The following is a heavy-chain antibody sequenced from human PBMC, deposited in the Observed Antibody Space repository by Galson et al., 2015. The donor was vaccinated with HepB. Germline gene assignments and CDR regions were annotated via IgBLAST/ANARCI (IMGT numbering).Heavy chain of an antibody. CDR1: GFTFSTYA. CDR3: AKRGASYYHDTSGYYSFYFDY. CDR2: ITGDGSTT. J-gene: IGHJ4*02. D-gene: IGHD3-22*01. Sequence: SLRLSCAVSGFTFSTYAMTWVRQAPGKGLEWVSTITGDGSTTNYADSVKGRFTISRDSSKNTVYLQMNSLRVEDTAIYYCAKRGASYYHDTSGYYSFYFDYWGQGTLVTVSS. V-gene: IGHV3-23*01.